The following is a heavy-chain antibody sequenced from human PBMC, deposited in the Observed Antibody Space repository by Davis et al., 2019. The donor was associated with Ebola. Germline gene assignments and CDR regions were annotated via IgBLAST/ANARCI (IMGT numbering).Heavy chain of an antibody. CDR2: INPSGGST. CDR3: ARIDRGYCSGGSCYSIDH. D-gene: IGHD2-15*01. J-gene: IGHJ4*02. V-gene: IGHV1-46*01. CDR1: GYTFTSYY. Sequence: ASVKVSCKASGYTFTSYYMHWVRQAPGQGLEWMGIINPSGGSTSYAQKFQGRVTMTRDTSTSTVYMELSSLRSEDTAVYYCARIDRGYCSGGSCYSIDHWGQGTLVTVSS.